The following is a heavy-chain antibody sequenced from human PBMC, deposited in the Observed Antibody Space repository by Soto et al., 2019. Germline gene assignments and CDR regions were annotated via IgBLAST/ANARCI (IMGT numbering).Heavy chain of an antibody. CDR2: LYYSGSS. CDR1: GGSIIDYY. D-gene: IGHD4-17*01. J-gene: IGHJ5*02. Sequence: SETLSLTCTVSGGSIIDYYWGWIRQPPGKGLEWIGYLYYSGSSNYNPSLKSRVTISVDTSKNQFSLKLSSVTAADTAVYYCASHDPLTVPWGQGTLVSVSS. V-gene: IGHV4-59*08. CDR3: ASHDPLTVP.